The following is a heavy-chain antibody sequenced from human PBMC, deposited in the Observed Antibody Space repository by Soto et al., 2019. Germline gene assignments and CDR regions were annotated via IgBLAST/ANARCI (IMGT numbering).Heavy chain of an antibody. CDR3: ARGTYCGSNCFFAREY. Sequence: VQLVQSGAEVKKPGSSVKVSCKASGDTSTTYVISWVRQAPGQGLEWMGGINPMSRTAKYSEKYNGRVTITADEATRTACLDLTSLRFEDTAVYFCARGTYCGSNCFFAREYWGQGTLVTVSS. V-gene: IGHV1-69*01. CDR1: GDTSTTYV. D-gene: IGHD2-21*01. J-gene: IGHJ4*02. CDR2: INPMSRTA.